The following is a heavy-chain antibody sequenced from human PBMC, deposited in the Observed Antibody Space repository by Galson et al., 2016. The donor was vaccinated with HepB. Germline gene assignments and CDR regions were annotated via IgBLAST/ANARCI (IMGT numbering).Heavy chain of an antibody. V-gene: IGHV1-2*02. CDR3: ARLPKTGAYFDP. CDR2: INPNSGGT. D-gene: IGHD3-10*01. CDR1: GYTFPDYS. J-gene: IGHJ5*02. Sequence: SVKVSCKASGYTFPDYSIHWVRQAPGQGLEWMGWINPNSGGTNYPQKFQGRVTMTRDTSIGTAYMDLSRLRFDDTAIYYCARLPKTGAYFDPWGQGTLVTVSS.